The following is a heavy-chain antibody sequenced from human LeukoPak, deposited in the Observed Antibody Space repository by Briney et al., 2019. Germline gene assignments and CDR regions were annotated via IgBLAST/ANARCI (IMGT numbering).Heavy chain of an antibody. Sequence: GGSLRLSCAASGFTFSNYWMIWVRQAPGKGLEWVGNIKQDGSVSRYADSVRGRFTISRDNAQTSLYLQMNSLRAEDTAVYYCARASNPWLQLTWGQGTLVTVSS. CDR3: ARASNPWLQLT. D-gene: IGHD5-24*01. J-gene: IGHJ5*02. V-gene: IGHV3-7*05. CDR1: GFTFSNYW. CDR2: IKQDGSVS.